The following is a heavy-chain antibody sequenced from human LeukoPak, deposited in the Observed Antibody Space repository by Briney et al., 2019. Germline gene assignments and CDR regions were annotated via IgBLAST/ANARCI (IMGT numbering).Heavy chain of an antibody. D-gene: IGHD2-2*01. CDR1: GGSFSGYY. CDR2: INHSGST. J-gene: IGHJ4*02. V-gene: IGHV4-34*01. Sequence: SETLSLTCAVYGGSFSGYYWSWIRQPPGKELEWIGEINHSGSTNYNPSLKSRVTISVDTSKNQFSLKLSSVTAADTAVYYCARVHCSSTSCYRPRGYFDYWGQGTLVTVSS. CDR3: ARVHCSSTSCYRPRGYFDY.